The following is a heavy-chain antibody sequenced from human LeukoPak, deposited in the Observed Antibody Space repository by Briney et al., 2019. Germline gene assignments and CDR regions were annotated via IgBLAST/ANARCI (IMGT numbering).Heavy chain of an antibody. Sequence: GGSLRLSCAASGFTVSSNYMSWVRQAPGKGLEWVSVIYSGGSTYYADSVKGRFTISRDNSKNTLYLQMNSLRAEDTAVYYCARGGAVAGSAGGYWGQGTLVTVSS. V-gene: IGHV3-53*05. D-gene: IGHD6-19*01. J-gene: IGHJ4*02. CDR3: ARGGAVAGSAGGY. CDR1: GFTVSSNY. CDR2: IYSGGST.